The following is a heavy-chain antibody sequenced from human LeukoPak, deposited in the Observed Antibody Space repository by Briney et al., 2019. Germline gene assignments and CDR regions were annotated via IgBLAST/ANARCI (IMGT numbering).Heavy chain of an antibody. CDR2: ISSSSSYI. D-gene: IGHD3-16*01. V-gene: IGHV3-21*01. J-gene: IGHJ4*02. Sequence: GGSLRLSCAASGFTFSSYSMNWVRQAPGKGLEWVSSISSSSSYIYYADSVKSRFTISRDNAKNSLYLQMNSLRAEDTAVYYCASSARGTYFFDYWGQGTLVTVSS. CDR3: ASSARGTYFFDY. CDR1: GFTFSSYS.